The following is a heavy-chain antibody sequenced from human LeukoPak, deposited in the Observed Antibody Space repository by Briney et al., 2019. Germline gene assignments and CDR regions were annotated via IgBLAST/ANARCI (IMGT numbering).Heavy chain of an antibody. CDR3: AREGTWLAFDI. D-gene: IGHD1-1*01. V-gene: IGHV1-2*02. CDR2: INPNSGGT. CDR1: GYTFTGYY. Sequence: ASVKVSCKXSGYTFTGYYMHWVRQSPRQGLEWMGWINPNSGGTNYAQKFQGRVTMTRDTSISTAYMELSRLRSDDTAVYYCAREGTWLAFDIWGQGTMVTVSS. J-gene: IGHJ3*02.